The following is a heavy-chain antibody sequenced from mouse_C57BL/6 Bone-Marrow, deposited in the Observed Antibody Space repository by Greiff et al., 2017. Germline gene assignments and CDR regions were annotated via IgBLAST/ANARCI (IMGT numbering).Heavy chain of an antibody. CDR2: IDPSDSET. Sequence: QVQLQQSGAELVRPGSSVKLSCKASGYTFTSYWMPWVKQRPIQGLEWIGNIDPSDSETHYNQKFKDKATLTVAKSSSTAYMQLSSLTSEDSAVYYCGRGARFAYWGKGTLVTVSA. CDR1: GYTFTSYW. V-gene: IGHV1-52*01. J-gene: IGHJ3*01. CDR3: GRGARFAY.